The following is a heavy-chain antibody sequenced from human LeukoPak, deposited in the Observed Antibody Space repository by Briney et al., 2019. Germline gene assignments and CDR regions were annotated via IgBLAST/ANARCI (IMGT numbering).Heavy chain of an antibody. CDR2: INSDGSST. V-gene: IGHV3-74*01. D-gene: IGHD1-26*01. J-gene: IGHJ6*03. CDR1: GFTFSSYW. CDR3: ARDRGGSYSGYYYYYYMDV. Sequence: GGSLRLSCAASGFTFSSYWMHWVRQAPGKGLVWVSRINSDGSSTGYADSVKGRFTISRDNTKNSLYLQMNSLRAEDTALYYCARDRGGSYSGYYYYYYMDVWGKGTTVTVSS.